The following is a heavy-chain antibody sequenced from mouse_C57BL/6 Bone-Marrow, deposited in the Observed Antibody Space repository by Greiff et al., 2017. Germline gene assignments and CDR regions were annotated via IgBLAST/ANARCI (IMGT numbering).Heavy chain of an antibody. CDR2: IDPSDSYT. CDR1: GYTFTSYW. Sequence: QVQLQQPGAELVRPGTSVKLSCKASGYTFTSYWMHWVKQRPGQGLEWIGVIDPSDSYTNYNQKFKGKATLTVDTYSSTAYMQLSSLTSEDSAVYYCARRGYYDYGGFAYWGQGTLVTVSA. D-gene: IGHD2-4*01. CDR3: ARRGYYDYGGFAY. J-gene: IGHJ3*01. V-gene: IGHV1-59*01.